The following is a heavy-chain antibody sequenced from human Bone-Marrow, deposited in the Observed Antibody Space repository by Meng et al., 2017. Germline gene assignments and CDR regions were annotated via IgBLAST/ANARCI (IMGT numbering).Heavy chain of an antibody. J-gene: IGHJ6*02. Sequence: LSLTCAASGFSFSSYAMSWVRHAPGKGLEWVSALSGGGFTTYYADSVKGRFAISRHNSKNTLYLQMNSLRAEDTALYYCAKDIGRRDGYNYYYGMDVWGQGTTVTVSS. CDR3: AKDIGRRDGYNYYYGMDV. CDR2: LSGGGFTT. CDR1: GFSFSSYA. V-gene: IGHV3-23*01. D-gene: IGHD5-24*01.